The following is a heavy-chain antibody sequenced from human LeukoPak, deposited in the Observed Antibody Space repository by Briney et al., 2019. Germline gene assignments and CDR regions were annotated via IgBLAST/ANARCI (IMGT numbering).Heavy chain of an antibody. D-gene: IGHD6-19*01. Sequence: EASVKVSCKASGYTFTSYYMHWVRQAPGQGLEWMGIINPGGGSTSYAQKFQGRVTMTRDTSTSTVYMELSSLRSEDTAVYYCARKLGIAVADDAFDIWGQGTMVTVSS. CDR3: ARKLGIAVADDAFDI. CDR1: GYTFTSYY. J-gene: IGHJ3*02. V-gene: IGHV1-46*01. CDR2: INPGGGST.